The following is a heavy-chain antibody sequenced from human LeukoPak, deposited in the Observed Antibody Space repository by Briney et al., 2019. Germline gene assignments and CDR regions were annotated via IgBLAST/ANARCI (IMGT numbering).Heavy chain of an antibody. V-gene: IGHV4-34*01. D-gene: IGHD5-24*01. Sequence: SETLSLTCAVYGGSFSGYYWSWIRQPPGKGLEWIGEINHSGSTNYNPSLKSRVTISVDTSKNQFSLKLSSVPAADTGVYYCARLRRPPPGFYGSYYYYYMDVWGKGTTVTISS. CDR2: INHSGST. J-gene: IGHJ6*03. CDR3: ARLRRPPPGFYGSYYYYYMDV. CDR1: GGSFSGYY.